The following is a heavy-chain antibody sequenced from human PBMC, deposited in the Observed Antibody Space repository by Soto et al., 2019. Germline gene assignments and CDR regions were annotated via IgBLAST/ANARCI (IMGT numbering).Heavy chain of an antibody. V-gene: IGHV3-30-3*01. Sequence: GSLRLSCAASGFAFTSHSLHWVRQAPGKGLEGVALIYNDGGKKQYAESVEGRFTVSRDSSRNTLYLQMNSLRPDETAVYFCARDEGNTGGFPFFDFWGQGXLVTVSS. J-gene: IGHJ4*02. CDR1: GFAFTSHS. CDR2: IYNDGGKK. D-gene: IGHD7-27*01. CDR3: ARDEGNTGGFPFFDF.